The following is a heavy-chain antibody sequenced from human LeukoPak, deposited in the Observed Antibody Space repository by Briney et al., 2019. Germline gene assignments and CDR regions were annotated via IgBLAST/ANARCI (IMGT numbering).Heavy chain of an antibody. V-gene: IGHV3-48*01. CDR3: AGEYYYDSSGYYGY. CDR2: ISSSSSTI. CDR1: GFTFSSYS. D-gene: IGHD3-22*01. Sequence: GGSLRLSCAASGFTFSSYSMNWVPQAPGKGLEWVSYISSSSSTIYYADSVKGRFTISRDNAKNSLYLQMNSLRAEDTAVYYCAGEYYYDSSGYYGYWGQGTLVTVSS. J-gene: IGHJ4*02.